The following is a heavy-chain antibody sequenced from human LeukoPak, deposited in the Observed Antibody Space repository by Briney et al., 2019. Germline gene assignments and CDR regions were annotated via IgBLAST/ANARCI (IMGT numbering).Heavy chain of an antibody. Sequence: SETLSLTCAVYGGSFSGYYWSWIRQPPGKGLEWIGEINHSGSTNYNPSLKSRVTISVDTSKNQFSLKLSSVTAADTAVYYCATLGCSSTSCSTPDYWGQGTLVTASS. CDR2: INHSGST. V-gene: IGHV4-34*01. CDR3: ATLGCSSTSCSTPDY. CDR1: GGSFSGYY. D-gene: IGHD2-2*01. J-gene: IGHJ4*02.